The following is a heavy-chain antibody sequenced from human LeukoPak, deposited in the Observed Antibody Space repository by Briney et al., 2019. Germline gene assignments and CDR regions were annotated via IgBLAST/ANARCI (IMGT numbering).Heavy chain of an antibody. J-gene: IGHJ4*02. CDR3: AIGSGDIVVVPAAIGLDY. Sequence: ASVKVSCKASGYTFTGYYMHWVRQAPGQGLEWMGGIIPIFGTANYAQKFQGRVTITTDESTSTAYMELSSLRSEDTAVYYCAIGSGDIVVVPAAIGLDYWGQGTLVTVSS. V-gene: IGHV1-69*05. D-gene: IGHD2-2*02. CDR1: GYTFTGYY. CDR2: IIPIFGTA.